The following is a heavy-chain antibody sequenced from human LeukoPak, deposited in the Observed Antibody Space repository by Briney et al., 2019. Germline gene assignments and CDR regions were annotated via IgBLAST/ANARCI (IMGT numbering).Heavy chain of an antibody. J-gene: IGHJ5*02. D-gene: IGHD2-2*02. V-gene: IGHV1-2*02. CDR3: AREGEYRFDP. Sequence: ASVKVSCKDSGYTFTDYYIHWVRPAPGQGLEWMGWINPNSGGTNYAQKFQGRVTMTRDTSIRTTYMELSRPRSDDTAVSYRAREGEYRFDPWGQGTLVTVSS. CDR2: INPNSGGT. CDR1: GYTFTDYY.